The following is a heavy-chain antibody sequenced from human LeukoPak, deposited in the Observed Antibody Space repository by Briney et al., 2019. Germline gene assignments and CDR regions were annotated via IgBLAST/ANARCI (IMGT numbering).Heavy chain of an antibody. Sequence: SETLSLTCTVSGGSISPFSWNWIRQPPGKGLEYIGYISDSGNTNYNSSLKSRLTISVDTSKKQVSLRLTSLTAADTAIYYCARRIRQGRVGHNAFDVWGQGAMVTVSS. CDR3: ARRIRQGRVGHNAFDV. CDR1: GGSISPFS. CDR2: ISDSGNT. V-gene: IGHV4-59*01. J-gene: IGHJ3*01. D-gene: IGHD1-1*01.